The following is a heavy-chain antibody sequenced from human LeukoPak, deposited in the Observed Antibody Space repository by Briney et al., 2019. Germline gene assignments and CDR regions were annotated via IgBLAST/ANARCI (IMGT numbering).Heavy chain of an antibody. CDR3: ANEIRPNDY. CDR2: ISISGSKT. Sequence: GGSLRLSCAASEFTFSSYSMNWVRQAPGKGLEWVSAISISGSKTYYANSVKGRFTISRDNSKNTLYLQMNSLRAEDTAVYYCANEIRPNDYWGQGTQVTVSS. V-gene: IGHV3-23*01. J-gene: IGHJ4*02. D-gene: IGHD4-17*01. CDR1: EFTFSSYS.